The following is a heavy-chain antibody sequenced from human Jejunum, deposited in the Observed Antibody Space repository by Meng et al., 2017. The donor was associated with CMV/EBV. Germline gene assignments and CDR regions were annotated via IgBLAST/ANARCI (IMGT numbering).Heavy chain of an antibody. D-gene: IGHD3-10*01. CDR2: INYSEST. CDR3: ARRVGSGKYYFDY. V-gene: IGHV4-34*01. Sequence: CAVSGWSLTGYYCSWIRQPPGKGLGWIGEINYSESTNYNPSLKSRVTISVDTYKNQCSLKLRSVTAADTGVYYCARRVGSGKYYFDYWSQGTLVTVSS. J-gene: IGHJ4*02. CDR1: GWSLTGYY.